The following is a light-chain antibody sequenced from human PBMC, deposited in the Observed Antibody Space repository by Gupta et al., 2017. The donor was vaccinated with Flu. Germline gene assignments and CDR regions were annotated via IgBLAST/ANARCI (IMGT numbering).Light chain of an antibody. CDR3: QQYDTYWT. J-gene: IGKJ1*01. Sequence: VGYRVTIACRASHSISSYLSWYQQKPGKAPKLLIYQASRLDTGVPSWFSGSRSGTEFTLTISSLQPDDFATYCCQQYDTYWTFGQGTKVEIK. V-gene: IGKV1-5*03. CDR2: QAS. CDR1: HSISSY.